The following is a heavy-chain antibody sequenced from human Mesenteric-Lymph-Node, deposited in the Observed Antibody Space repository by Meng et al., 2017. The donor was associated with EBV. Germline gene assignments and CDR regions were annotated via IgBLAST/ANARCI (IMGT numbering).Heavy chain of an antibody. J-gene: IGHJ4*02. Sequence: GQMQEPGPGLVKPSETLSLTFTVSGGSISSYYWTWIRQTPGKGLEWIGNTYHSGSTNYNPSLKSRVTISVDTSKNQFSLKLTSVTAGDTAVYYCVRGELAAYGWGQGTLVTVSS. CDR2: TYHSGST. CDR1: GGSISSYY. CDR3: VRGELAAYG. D-gene: IGHD1-1*01. V-gene: IGHV4-59*01.